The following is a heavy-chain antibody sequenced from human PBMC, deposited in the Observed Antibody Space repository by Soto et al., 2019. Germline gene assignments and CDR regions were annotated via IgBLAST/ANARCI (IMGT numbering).Heavy chain of an antibody. CDR1: SGSISSSNW. D-gene: IGHD3-10*01. Sequence: QVQLQESGPGLVKPSGTLSLTCAVSSGSISSSNWWSWVRQPPGKGLEWIGEIYHSGSTTYNPSLKSRDTIPVDKSKTQFSQKLSSVTAADTAVDYCARVGFGELDLTHAFDIWGQGTMVTVSS. J-gene: IGHJ3*02. V-gene: IGHV4-4*02. CDR3: ARVGFGELDLTHAFDI. CDR2: IYHSGST.